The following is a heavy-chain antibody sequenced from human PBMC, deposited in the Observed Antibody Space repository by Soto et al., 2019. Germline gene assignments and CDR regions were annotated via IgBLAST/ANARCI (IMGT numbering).Heavy chain of an antibody. J-gene: IGHJ4*02. CDR3: ARSYDSSGYHLDY. V-gene: IGHV1-8*01. Sequence: QVQLVQSGAEVKKPGASVKVSCKASGYTFTSYDINWVRQATGQGLEWMGWMKPNSGNTGYAQKFQGRVTMTRNTSISTAYMDLSSLRSEDTAVYYCARSYDSSGYHLDYWGQGTLVTVSS. D-gene: IGHD3-22*01. CDR2: MKPNSGNT. CDR1: GYTFTSYD.